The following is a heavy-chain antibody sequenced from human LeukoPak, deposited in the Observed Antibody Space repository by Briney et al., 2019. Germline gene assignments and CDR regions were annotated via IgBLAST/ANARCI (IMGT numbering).Heavy chain of an antibody. J-gene: IGHJ4*02. D-gene: IGHD3-22*01. V-gene: IGHV3-23*01. CDR3: VYQNIVALYYFDY. Sequence: GGSLRLSCAASGFTFSSYAMSWVRQAPGKGLEWVSAISGSGGSTYYADSVKGRFTISRDNSKNTLYLQMNSLRAEDTAVYYSVYQNIVALYYFDYWGKGTLVTLSS. CDR2: ISGSGGST. CDR1: GFTFSSYA.